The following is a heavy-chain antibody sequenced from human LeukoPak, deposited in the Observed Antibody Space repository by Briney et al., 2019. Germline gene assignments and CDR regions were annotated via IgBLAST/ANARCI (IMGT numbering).Heavy chain of an antibody. D-gene: IGHD2-2*01. CDR3: ARDLEGYCSSTSCYLLY. J-gene: IGHJ4*02. Sequence: ASVKVSCKASGYTFTSYYMHWVRQAPGQGLGWMGIINPSGGSTSYAQKFQGRVTMTRDTSTSTVYMELSSLRSEDTAVYYCARDLEGYCSSTSCYLLYWGQGTLVTVSS. V-gene: IGHV1-46*01. CDR2: INPSGGST. CDR1: GYTFTSYY.